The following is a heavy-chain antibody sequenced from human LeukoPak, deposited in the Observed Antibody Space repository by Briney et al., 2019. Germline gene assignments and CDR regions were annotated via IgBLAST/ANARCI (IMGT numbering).Heavy chain of an antibody. CDR1: GFTFDDYA. J-gene: IGHJ4*02. D-gene: IGHD3-10*01. CDR3: AKAPWFYGSGSYGYFDY. V-gene: IGHV3-9*01. CDR2: ISWNSGSI. Sequence: GGSLRLSCAASGFTFDDYAMHWVRQAPGKGLEWVSGISWNSGSIGYADSVKGRFTTSRDNAKNSLYLQMNSLRAEDTALYYCAKAPWFYGSGSYGYFDYWGQGTLVTVSS.